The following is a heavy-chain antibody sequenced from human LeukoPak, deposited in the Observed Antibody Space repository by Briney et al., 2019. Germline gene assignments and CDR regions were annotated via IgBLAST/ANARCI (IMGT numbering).Heavy chain of an antibody. J-gene: IGHJ4*02. V-gene: IGHV3-11*01. Sequence: GGSLRLSCAASGFTFSDYYMSWIRQAPGKGLEWVSYISSSGSTIYYADSVRGRFTISRDNAKNSLYLQMNSLRAEDTAVYYCARARNEVRYSPFDYWGQGTLVTVSS. CDR3: ARARNEVRYSPFDY. CDR2: ISSSGSTI. CDR1: GFTFSDYY. D-gene: IGHD3-9*01.